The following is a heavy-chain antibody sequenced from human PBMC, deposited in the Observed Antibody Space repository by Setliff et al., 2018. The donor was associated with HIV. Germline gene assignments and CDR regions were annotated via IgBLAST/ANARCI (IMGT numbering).Heavy chain of an antibody. Sequence: PSETLSLTCTVSGDSISSDFYWGWIRQPPGKGLEWIGSIYHSGNTYYMPSLQSRVTISVDTPKNQFSLHLNSVTAADTAVYYCARKEKGGAFDIWGLGTLVTVSS. V-gene: IGHV4-38-2*02. CDR1: GDSISSDFY. CDR3: ARKEKGGAFDI. CDR2: IYHSGNT. J-gene: IGHJ3*02.